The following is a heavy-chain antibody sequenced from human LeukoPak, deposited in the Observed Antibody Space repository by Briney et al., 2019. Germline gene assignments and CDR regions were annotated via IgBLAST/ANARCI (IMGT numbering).Heavy chain of an antibody. CDR1: GFTFDDYA. J-gene: IGHJ4*02. CDR2: ISWNSGSV. Sequence: PGGSLRLSCAASGFTFDDYAMNWVRQDPGKGLEWVSGISWNSGSVGYADSVKGRFTISRDNAKNSLYLQMNSLRAEDTALYYCAKSALCGVVVNFDYWGQGTLVTVSS. CDR3: AKSALCGVVVNFDY. V-gene: IGHV3-9*01. D-gene: IGHD2-15*01.